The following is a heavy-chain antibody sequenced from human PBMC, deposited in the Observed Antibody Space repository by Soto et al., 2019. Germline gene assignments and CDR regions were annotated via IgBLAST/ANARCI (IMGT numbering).Heavy chain of an antibody. CDR3: AKIDGYDSRGYWYCDL. J-gene: IGHJ2*01. D-gene: IGHD3-22*01. Sequence: EVQLLESGGGLVQPGGSLRLSCAASGFTFSSYAMSWVRQAPGKGLEWVSAISGSGGSTYYADSVKGRFTISRDNSKNTLYLQMNSLRAEDTAVYYCAKIDGYDSRGYWYCDLWGRGTLVTVSS. V-gene: IGHV3-23*01. CDR2: ISGSGGST. CDR1: GFTFSSYA.